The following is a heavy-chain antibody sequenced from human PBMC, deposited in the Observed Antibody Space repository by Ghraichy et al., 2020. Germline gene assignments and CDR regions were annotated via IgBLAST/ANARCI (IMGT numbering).Heavy chain of an antibody. CDR3: ARRQWLSWAHDY. CDR1: GYSFTSYW. D-gene: IGHD6-19*01. CDR2: IYPGDSDT. Sequence: GGSLRLSCKGSGYSFTSYWIGWVRQMPGKGLEWMGIIYPGDSDTRYSPSFQGQVTISADKSIRTAYLQWSSLKASDTAMYYCARRQWLSWAHDYWGPGTLVTVSS. J-gene: IGHJ4*02. V-gene: IGHV5-51*01.